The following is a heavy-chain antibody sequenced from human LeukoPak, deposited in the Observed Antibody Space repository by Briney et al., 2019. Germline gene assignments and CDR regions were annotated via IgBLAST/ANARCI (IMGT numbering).Heavy chain of an antibody. V-gene: IGHV4-61*02. CDR2: IYTSGST. D-gene: IGHD3-10*01. CDR1: GGSISSGSYY. CDR3: AREVPRQKYYYGSGTAPG. Sequence: PSETLSLTCTVSGGSISSGSYYWSWIRQPAGKGLEWIGRIYTSGSTNCNPSLKSRVTISVDTSKNQFSLKLSSVTAADTAVYYCAREVPRQKYYYGSGTAPGWGQGTLVTVSS. J-gene: IGHJ4*02.